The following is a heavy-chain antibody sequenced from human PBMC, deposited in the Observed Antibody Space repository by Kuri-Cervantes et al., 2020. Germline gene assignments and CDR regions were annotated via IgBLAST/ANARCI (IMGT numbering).Heavy chain of an antibody. D-gene: IGHD3-22*01. Sequence: SCKASGYTFTSYYMHWVRQAPGKGLEWVAVISYDGSNKYYADSVKGRFTISRDNSKNTLYLQMNSLRAEDTAVYYCAKDAHYYDMPGLNYYYYYGMDVWGQGTTVTVSS. J-gene: IGHJ6*02. V-gene: IGHV3-30*18. CDR3: AKDAHYYDMPGLNYYYYYGMDV. CDR1: GYTFTSYY. CDR2: ISYDGSNK.